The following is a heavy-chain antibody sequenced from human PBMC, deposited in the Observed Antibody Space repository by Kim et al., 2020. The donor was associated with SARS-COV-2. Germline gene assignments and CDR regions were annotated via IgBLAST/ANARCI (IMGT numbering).Heavy chain of an antibody. J-gene: IGHJ4*02. D-gene: IGHD4-17*01. CDR1: GGSFSGYY. CDR3: ARWATVVTPGLDY. CDR2: INHSGST. Sequence: SETLSLTCAVYGGSFSGYYWSWIRQPPGKGLEWIGEINHSGSTNYNPSLKSRVTISVDTSKNQFSLKLSSVTAADTAVYYCARWATVVTPGLDYWGQGTLVTVSS. V-gene: IGHV4-34*01.